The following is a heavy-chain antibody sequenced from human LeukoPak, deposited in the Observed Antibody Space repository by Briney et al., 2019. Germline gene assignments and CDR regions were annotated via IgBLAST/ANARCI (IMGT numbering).Heavy chain of an antibody. J-gene: IGHJ2*01. CDR3: ARDKAYGGKGDFDL. Sequence: RPGGSLRLSCAASGFSVSDDYMNWVRQGPGKGLEWVSSIYTDGDTYYADSVKGRFIISKDNSKNILNLQMDSLRAEDTAVYYCARDKAYGGKGDFDLWGRGTLVVVSS. CDR2: IYTDGDT. CDR1: GFSVSDDY. D-gene: IGHD4-23*01. V-gene: IGHV3-53*01.